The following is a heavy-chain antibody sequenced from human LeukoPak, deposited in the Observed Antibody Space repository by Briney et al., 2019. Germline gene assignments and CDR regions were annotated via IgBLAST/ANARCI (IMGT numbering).Heavy chain of an antibody. J-gene: IGHJ4*02. CDR2: ISYSWTT. CDR3: ARLSSRDSSDYYIDY. CDR1: GGSISSYY. Sequence: SETLSLTCTVSGGSISSYYWSWIRQPPGKGLEWIGYISYSWTTNYNPSLKSRVTISVDTSKNQFSLRLSSVTAADTAVYYCARLSSRDSSDYYIDYWGQGTLVTVSS. D-gene: IGHD3-22*01. V-gene: IGHV4-59*08.